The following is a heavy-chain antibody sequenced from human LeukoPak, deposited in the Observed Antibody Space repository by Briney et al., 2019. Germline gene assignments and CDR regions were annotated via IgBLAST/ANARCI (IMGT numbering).Heavy chain of an antibody. CDR1: GLTFNSYW. D-gene: IGHD3-3*01. Sequence: PGGSLRLSCVASGLTFNSYWMNWVRQAPGKGLEWVANIKQDGSEKYYVDSVKGRFTISRDNAKNSLYLQMNSLRAEDTAMYYCAKPITISGATDAFDIWGQGTMVTVSS. CDR3: AKPITISGATDAFDI. CDR2: IKQDGSEK. J-gene: IGHJ3*02. V-gene: IGHV3-7*01.